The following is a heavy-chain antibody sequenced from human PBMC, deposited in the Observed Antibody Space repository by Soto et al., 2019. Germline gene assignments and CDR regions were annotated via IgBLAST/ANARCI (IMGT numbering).Heavy chain of an antibody. CDR2: IYYSGST. D-gene: IGHD1-20*01. Sequence: QVQLQESGPGLVKPSETLSLTCTVSGGSISSYYWSWIRQPPGKGLEWIGYIYYSGSTNYNPSLKSRVTISVDTSKNQFALKLSSVTAADTAVYYCARYIRGQNFDYWGQGTLVTVSS. J-gene: IGHJ4*02. CDR3: ARYIRGQNFDY. V-gene: IGHV4-59*01. CDR1: GGSISSYY.